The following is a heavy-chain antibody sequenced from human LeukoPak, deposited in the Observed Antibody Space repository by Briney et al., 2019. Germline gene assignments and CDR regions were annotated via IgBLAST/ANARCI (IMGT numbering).Heavy chain of an antibody. V-gene: IGHV3-30*03. CDR1: GFTFNNYG. CDR2: ISCDGRNK. D-gene: IGHD2-2*01. CDR3: ATGPLRGTAAAIDY. J-gene: IGHJ4*02. Sequence: GGSLRLSCAASGFTFNNYGMHWVRQAPGKGLEWVAVISCDGRNKHYPNSLKGRLTISRDISTDTLWLQMDSLRTEDTAVYYCATGPLRGTAAAIDYWGQGTLVTVSS.